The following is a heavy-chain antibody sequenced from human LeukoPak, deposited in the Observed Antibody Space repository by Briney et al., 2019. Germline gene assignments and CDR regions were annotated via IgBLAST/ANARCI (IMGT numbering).Heavy chain of an antibody. V-gene: IGHV4-59*01. Sequence: SETLSLTCTVSGGSISSYYWSWIRQPPGKGLEWIGYIYYSGSTNYNPSLKGRVTISVDTSKNQFSLKLSSVTAADTAVYYCARVGRGGVVSAATEYFDYWGQGTLVTVSS. CDR3: ARVGRGGVVSAATEYFDY. CDR2: IYYSGST. D-gene: IGHD2-2*01. CDR1: GGSISSYY. J-gene: IGHJ4*02.